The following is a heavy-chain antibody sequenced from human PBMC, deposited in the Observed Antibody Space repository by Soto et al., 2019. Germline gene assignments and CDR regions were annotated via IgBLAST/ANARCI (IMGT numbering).Heavy chain of an antibody. CDR2: IWFDGSKK. CDR1: GSTFRTYG. Sequence: PGGSLRLSCASSGSTFRTYGLHGVRQAPGKGLEWVALIWFDGSKKDYVDPVKGRFAVSRDNSKNTLYLQMNSLRVEDSAVYYCARDRLVPYGYGMDVWGQGTTVTVSS. CDR3: ARDRLVPYGYGMDV. D-gene: IGHD2-2*01. V-gene: IGHV3-33*01. J-gene: IGHJ6*02.